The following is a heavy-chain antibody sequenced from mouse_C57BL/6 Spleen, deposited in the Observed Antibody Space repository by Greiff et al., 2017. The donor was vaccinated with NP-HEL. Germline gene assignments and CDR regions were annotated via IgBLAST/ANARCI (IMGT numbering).Heavy chain of an antibody. CDR2: ISSGGSYT. CDR1: GFTFSSYG. J-gene: IGHJ1*03. CDR3: ATPSTTVVYWYFDV. V-gene: IGHV5-6*01. D-gene: IGHD1-1*01. Sequence: EVQLVESGGDLVKPGGSLKLSCAASGFTFSSYGMSWVRQTPDKRLEWVATISSGGSYTYYPDSVKGRFTISRDNAKNTLYLQMSSLKSEDTAMYYCATPSTTVVYWYFDVWGTGTTVTVSS.